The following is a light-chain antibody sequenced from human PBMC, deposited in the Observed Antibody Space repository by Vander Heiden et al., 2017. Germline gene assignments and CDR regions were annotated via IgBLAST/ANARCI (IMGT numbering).Light chain of an antibody. Sequence: SSELTQDPAVSVALGQTVRITCQRDSLRSYYASWYQQKPGQAPVLVIYGKNNRPSGIPDRFSGSSSGNTASLTITGAQAEDEADYYCNSRDSSGNHPFGGGTKLTVL. CDR1: SLRSYY. V-gene: IGLV3-19*01. CDR2: GKN. J-gene: IGLJ2*01. CDR3: NSRDSSGNHP.